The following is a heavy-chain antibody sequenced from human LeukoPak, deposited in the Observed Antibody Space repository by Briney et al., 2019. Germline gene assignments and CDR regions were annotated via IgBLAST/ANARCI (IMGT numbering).Heavy chain of an antibody. CDR2: IYSGGST. CDR1: GFTITNNY. CDR3: ARDPYSSGWYRWFDP. J-gene: IGHJ5*02. D-gene: IGHD6-19*01. V-gene: IGHV3-66*02. Sequence: GGSLRLSCADSGFTITNNYISWVRQAPGKGLEWVSVIYSGGSTYYGDSVKGRFTMSRDDSKNTPYLQMNSLRVEDTAVYYCARDPYSSGWYRWFDPWGQGTLVTVSS.